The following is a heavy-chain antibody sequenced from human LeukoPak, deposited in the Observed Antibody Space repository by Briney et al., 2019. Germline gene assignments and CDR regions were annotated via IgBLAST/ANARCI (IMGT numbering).Heavy chain of an antibody. Sequence: GGSLRLSCAASGFTFSSYGMNWVRQSPGKGLEWVSYISSSSRTIYYPDSVKGRFTISRDNAKNSLYLQMTSLRAEDTAVYYCARDGGLVSFDYWGRGTPVTVSS. CDR1: GFTFSSYG. V-gene: IGHV3-48*01. J-gene: IGHJ4*02. CDR2: ISSSSRTI. D-gene: IGHD3-3*01. CDR3: ARDGGLVSFDY.